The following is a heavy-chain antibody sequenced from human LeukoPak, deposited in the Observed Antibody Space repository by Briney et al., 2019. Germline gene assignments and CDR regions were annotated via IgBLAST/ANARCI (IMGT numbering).Heavy chain of an antibody. V-gene: IGHV4-39*01. Sequence: PETLSLTCTVSGGSIDSSSSSYFWGWIRQPPGKGLECIGSIYNSGDSYYNPSLMSRVTMSVDTSKKQLSLRLNSVNAADTAVYYCARQLGYCTNGVCFLELWGQGTLVIVSS. CDR1: GGSIDSSSSSYF. J-gene: IGHJ4*02. CDR2: IYNSGDS. D-gene: IGHD2-8*01. CDR3: ARQLGYCTNGVCFLEL.